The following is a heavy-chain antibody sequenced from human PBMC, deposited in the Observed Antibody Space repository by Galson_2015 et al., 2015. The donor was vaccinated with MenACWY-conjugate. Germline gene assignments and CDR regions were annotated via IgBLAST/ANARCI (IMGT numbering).Heavy chain of an antibody. V-gene: IGHV3-7*03. CDR3: ARGHYGMDV. CDR2: IKKDGSEK. J-gene: IGHJ6*02. Sequence: SLRLSCAVSGFTFRNYWVTWVRQAPGKGLEWVASIKKDGSEKYYVDSVKGRFTTSRDNTKNSMYLEMNSLRAEDTALYYCARGHYGMDVWGQGTTVTASS. CDR1: GFTFRNYW.